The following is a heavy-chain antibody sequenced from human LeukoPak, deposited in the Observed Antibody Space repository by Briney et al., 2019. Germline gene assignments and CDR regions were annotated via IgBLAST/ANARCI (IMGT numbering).Heavy chain of an antibody. J-gene: IGHJ5*02. V-gene: IGHV3-9*01. CDR3: AKVEYQLVS. CDR2: ISWNSGSI. CDR1: GFTFDDYA. D-gene: IGHD2-2*01. Sequence: ARSLRFSCAASGFTFDDYAMHWVRQAPRMGLEWVSGISWNSGSIGYADSVKGRFTISRDNAKNSLYLQMNSLRAEDTALYYCAKVEYQLVSWGQGTLVTVSS.